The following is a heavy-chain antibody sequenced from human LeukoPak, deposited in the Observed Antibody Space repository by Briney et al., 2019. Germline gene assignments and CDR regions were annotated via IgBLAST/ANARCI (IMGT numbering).Heavy chain of an antibody. J-gene: IGHJ6*04. CDR1: GFTFSDYY. Sequence: GGSLRLSCATSGFTFSDYYMSWIRQAPGKGLEWVSYTSSSGSPIYYADSVKGRFTISRDNAKNSLYLQMNSLRAEDTAVYYCAELGITMIGGVWGKGTTVTISS. D-gene: IGHD3-10*02. V-gene: IGHV3-11*04. CDR2: TSSSGSPI. CDR3: AELGITMIGGV.